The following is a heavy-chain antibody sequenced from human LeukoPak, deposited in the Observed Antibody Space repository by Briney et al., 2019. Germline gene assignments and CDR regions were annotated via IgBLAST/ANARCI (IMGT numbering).Heavy chain of an antibody. V-gene: IGHV3-30*18. CDR2: ISYDGSDK. D-gene: IGHD2-2*01. CDR3: AKDRGCSSASCSRTPMTYYFDY. J-gene: IGHJ4*02. Sequence: PGGSLRLSCAASGFTFSSYAMSWVRQAPGKGLEWVAVISYDGSDKYYGDSVKGRFSISRDNVKNTLFLQMNSLRAEDTAVYYCAKDRGCSSASCSRTPMTYYFDYWGQGTLVTVSS. CDR1: GFTFSSYA.